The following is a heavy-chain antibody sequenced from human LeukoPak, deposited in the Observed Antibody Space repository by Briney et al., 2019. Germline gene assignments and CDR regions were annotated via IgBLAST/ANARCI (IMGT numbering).Heavy chain of an antibody. CDR2: IIPILGMA. CDR1: VAPXSNYA. V-gene: IGHV1-69*04. CDR3: ATFDY. Sequence: ASVKVSCKASVAPXSNYAISWVRQAPGQGLEWMGRIIPILGMANYAQKFPGRVTITADKSTSTAYMELSSLRSEDTAVYYCATFDYWGQGTLVTVSS. J-gene: IGHJ4*02.